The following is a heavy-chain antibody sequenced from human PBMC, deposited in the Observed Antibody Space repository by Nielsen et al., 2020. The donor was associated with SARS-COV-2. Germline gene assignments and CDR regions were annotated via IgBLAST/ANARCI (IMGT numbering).Heavy chain of an antibody. CDR2: ITPFNGNT. D-gene: IGHD3-16*02. J-gene: IGHJ4*02. V-gene: IGHV1-45*02. Sequence: WVRQAPGQALEWMGWITPFNGNTNYAQKFQDRVTITRDRSMSTAYMELSSLRSEDTAMYYCAREYYDYVWGSYRSRGELDYWGQGTLVTVSS. CDR3: AREYYDYVWGSYRSRGELDY.